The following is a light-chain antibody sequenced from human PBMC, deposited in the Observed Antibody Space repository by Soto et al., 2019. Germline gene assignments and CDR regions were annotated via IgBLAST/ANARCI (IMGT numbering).Light chain of an antibody. CDR1: QSVSSY. CDR3: QQSSNWHPT. V-gene: IGKV3-11*01. J-gene: IGKJ3*01. CDR2: DAS. Sequence: IGLTKSPATLYLSPEERATLSCRARQSVSSYLAWYQQKPGQAPRLLIYDASNLATGIPARFSCSGSGTEFTLTISRLEPEDFSVYYFQQSSNWHPTFGHGTQVD.